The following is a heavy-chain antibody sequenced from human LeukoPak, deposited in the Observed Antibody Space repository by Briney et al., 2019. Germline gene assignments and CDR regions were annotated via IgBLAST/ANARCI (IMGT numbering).Heavy chain of an antibody. CDR1: GFTFGDYA. CDR2: ISYDGSNK. Sequence: GGSLRLSCTASGFTFGDYAMHWVRQAPGKGLEWVAVISYDGSNKYYADSVKGRFTISRDNSKNTLYLQMNSLRAEDTAVYYCARDLEGQLVLGLDYWGQGTLVTVSS. D-gene: IGHD6-6*01. J-gene: IGHJ4*02. CDR3: ARDLEGQLVLGLDY. V-gene: IGHV3-30-3*01.